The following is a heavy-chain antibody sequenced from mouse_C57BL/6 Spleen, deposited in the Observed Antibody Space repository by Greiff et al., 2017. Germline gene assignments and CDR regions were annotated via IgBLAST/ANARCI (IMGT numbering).Heavy chain of an antibody. D-gene: IGHD1-1*01. Sequence: VKLQQPGAELVKPGASVKLSCKASGYTFTSYWMHWVKQRPGQGLEWIGMIHPNSGSTNYNEKFKSKATLTVDKSSSTAYMQLSSLTSEDSAVYYCARTTVVHYAMDYWGQGTSVTVSS. V-gene: IGHV1-64*01. CDR1: GYTFTSYW. CDR2: IHPNSGST. CDR3: ARTTVVHYAMDY. J-gene: IGHJ4*01.